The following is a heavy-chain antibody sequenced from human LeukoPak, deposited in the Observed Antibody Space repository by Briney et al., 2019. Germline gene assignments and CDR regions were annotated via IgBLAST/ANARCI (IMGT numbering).Heavy chain of an antibody. V-gene: IGHV4-39*01. CDR2: IYYSGST. J-gene: IGHJ4*02. D-gene: IGHD3-3*01. Sequence: SATLSLTCTVSGGSISSTNYYWGWIRQPPGKGLEWIGSIYYSGSTYYNPSLKSRVTISVVTSKRQFSLNLRSVTAADTAVYYCQSRFLEWLLDYWGQGTLVTVSS. CDR1: GGSISSTNYY. CDR3: QSRFLEWLLDY.